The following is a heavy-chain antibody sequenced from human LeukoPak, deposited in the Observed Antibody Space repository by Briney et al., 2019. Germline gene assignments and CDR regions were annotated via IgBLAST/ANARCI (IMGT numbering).Heavy chain of an antibody. D-gene: IGHD5-18*01. Sequence: GGSLRLSCAASGFTFSSYNMNWVRQAPGKGLEWVSYISSGSSTIYYADSAKGRFSISRDNAKNSLYLQMNSLRAEDTAVYYCASDQAYTYGYFGGFDYWGQGTLVTVSS. CDR1: GFTFSSYN. J-gene: IGHJ4*02. V-gene: IGHV3-48*04. CDR3: ASDQAYTYGYFGGFDY. CDR2: ISSGSSTI.